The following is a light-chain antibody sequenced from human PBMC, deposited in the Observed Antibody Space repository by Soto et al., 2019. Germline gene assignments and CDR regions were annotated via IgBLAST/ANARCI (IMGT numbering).Light chain of an antibody. CDR3: QPYGSSPIT. CDR1: QTVSSGY. Sequence: EIVLTQSPGTLSLTPGERGTLSGRANQTVSSGYLAWYQQKGGLAPRLLIHDTSTRATGIPDRFSGSGSGTDFTLTISRLEPEDFAVYYCQPYGSSPITVGQGTRLEIK. J-gene: IGKJ5*01. CDR2: DTS. V-gene: IGKV3-20*01.